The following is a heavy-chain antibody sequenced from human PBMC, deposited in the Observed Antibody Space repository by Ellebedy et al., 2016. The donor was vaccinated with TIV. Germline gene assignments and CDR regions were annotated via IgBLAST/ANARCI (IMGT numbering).Heavy chain of an antibody. Sequence: AASVKVSCNASGYTFTDYPIHWVRQAPGQRLEWMGWLNTGNGNTKYSQNFQGRVSISRDTSASTAYMELSSLRSDDTAVYYCARERKLGGASSWFDPWGQGTLVTVSS. CDR1: GYTFTDYP. V-gene: IGHV1-3*04. D-gene: IGHD7-27*01. J-gene: IGHJ5*02. CDR2: LNTGNGNT. CDR3: ARERKLGGASSWFDP.